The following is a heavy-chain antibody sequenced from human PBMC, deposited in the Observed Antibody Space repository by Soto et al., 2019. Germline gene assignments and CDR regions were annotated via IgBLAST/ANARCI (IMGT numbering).Heavy chain of an antibody. V-gene: IGHV1-69*06. CDR2: IIPIFGTA. CDR3: ARDSSSWYRNNWFDP. CDR1: GGTFSSYA. J-gene: IGHJ5*02. D-gene: IGHD6-13*01. Sequence: QVQLVQSGAEVKKPGSSVKVSCKASGGTFSSYAISWVRQAPGQGLEWMGGIIPIFGTANYAQKFQGRGTITADKATSTAYMELSSLRSEDTAVYYCARDSSSWYRNNWFDPWGQGTLVTVSS.